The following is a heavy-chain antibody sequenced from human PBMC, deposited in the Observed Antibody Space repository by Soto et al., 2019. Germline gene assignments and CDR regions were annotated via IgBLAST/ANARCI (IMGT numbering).Heavy chain of an antibody. CDR2: IKQDGSEK. J-gene: IGHJ3*02. D-gene: IGHD2-21*02. V-gene: IGHV3-7*03. Sequence: GSLRLSCAASGFTFSSYWMSWVRQAPGKGLEWVANIKQDGSEKYYVDSVKGRFTISRDNAKNSLYLQMNSLRAEDTAVYYCAREVVTAILDAFDIWGQGTMVTVSS. CDR3: AREVVTAILDAFDI. CDR1: GFTFSSYW.